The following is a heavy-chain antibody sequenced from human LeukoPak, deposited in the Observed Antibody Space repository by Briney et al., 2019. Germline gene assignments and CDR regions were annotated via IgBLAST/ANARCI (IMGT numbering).Heavy chain of an antibody. Sequence: SETLSLTCTVSGGSISSYYWSWIRQPPGKGLEWIGYIYYSGSINYNPSLKSRVTISVDTSKNQFSLKLSSVTAADTAVYYCARDFFAFDIWGQGTMVTVSS. CDR1: GGSISSYY. V-gene: IGHV4-59*01. D-gene: IGHD3-3*01. CDR2: IYYSGSI. J-gene: IGHJ3*02. CDR3: ARDFFAFDI.